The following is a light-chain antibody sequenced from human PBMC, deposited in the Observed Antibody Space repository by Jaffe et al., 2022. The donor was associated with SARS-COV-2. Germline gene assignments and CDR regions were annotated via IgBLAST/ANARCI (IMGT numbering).Light chain of an antibody. Sequence: QSVLTQPPSASGTPGQRVSISCSGSSSNIGSNTVNWYQQLPGTAPKLLIYNNNQRPSGVPDRFSGSNSGTSASLAISGLQSEDEADYCCAAWDDSLNGWVFGGGTKLTVL. V-gene: IGLV1-44*01. CDR3: AAWDDSLNGWV. CDR2: NNN. CDR1: SSNIGSNT. J-gene: IGLJ3*02.